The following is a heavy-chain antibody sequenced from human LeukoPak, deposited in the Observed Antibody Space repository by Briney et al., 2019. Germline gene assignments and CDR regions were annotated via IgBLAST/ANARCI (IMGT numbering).Heavy chain of an antibody. J-gene: IGHJ4*02. Sequence: GGSLRLSCVASGFTFSSYDMHWVRQATGKGLEWVSAIDTAGDTYYPDSVKGRFTISRENAKNSLYLQMNSLRAGDTAVYFCARAPPGSGWLIDYWGQGTLVTVSS. V-gene: IGHV3-13*04. CDR1: GFTFSSYD. CDR2: IDTAGDT. CDR3: ARAPPGSGWLIDY. D-gene: IGHD6-19*01.